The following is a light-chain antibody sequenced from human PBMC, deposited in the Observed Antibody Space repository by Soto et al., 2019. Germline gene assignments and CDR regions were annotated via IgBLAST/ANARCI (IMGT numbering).Light chain of an antibody. J-gene: IGKJ1*01. CDR1: ESVKNGY. CDR3: QRYARSPGT. CDR2: GAS. V-gene: IGKV3-20*01. Sequence: EFVLTQSPGTLSLSPGERATLSCSASESVKNGYLAWYHQKPGQATRLLLSGASSRATGIPDRCSGIGSGTDCTLTISSLEPEDFAVYYCQRYARSPGTFGQGTKVDIK.